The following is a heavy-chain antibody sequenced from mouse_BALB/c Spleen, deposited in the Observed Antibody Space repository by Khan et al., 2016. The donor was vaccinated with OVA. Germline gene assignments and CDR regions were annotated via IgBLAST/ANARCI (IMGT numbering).Heavy chain of an antibody. V-gene: IGHV1-20*02. CDR3: ARIHRSYFDY. D-gene: IGHD1-1*01. CDR1: GYSFTGYF. Sequence: EVQLQESGPELVKPGASVKISCKASGYSFTGYFMNWVMQSHGKSLEWIGRINPHIGETFYNQKFKGKATLTVDESSSTAHLELRNMASADSAVYYCARIHRSYFDYWGQGTTLTVSS. CDR2: INPHIGET. J-gene: IGHJ2*01.